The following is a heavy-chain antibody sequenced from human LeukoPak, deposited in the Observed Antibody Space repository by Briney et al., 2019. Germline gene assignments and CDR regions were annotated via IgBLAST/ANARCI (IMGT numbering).Heavy chain of an antibody. J-gene: IGHJ4*02. CDR1: GYTFTGYG. D-gene: IGHD2-2*01. CDR3: ARGAISVVVPAAIDY. Sequence: ASVKVSCKASGYTFTGYGISWVRQAPGQGLEWMGWICAYNGNTNYAQKLQGRVTMTTDTSTSTAYMELRSLRSDDTAVYYCARGAISVVVPAAIDYWGQGTLLTVSS. CDR2: ICAYNGNT. V-gene: IGHV1-18*04.